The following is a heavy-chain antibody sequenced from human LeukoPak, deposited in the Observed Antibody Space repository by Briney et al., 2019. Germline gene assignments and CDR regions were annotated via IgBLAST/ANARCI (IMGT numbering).Heavy chain of an antibody. J-gene: IGHJ5*02. CDR3: ARVLKPGNWFDP. V-gene: IGHV4-4*07. D-gene: IGHD2-8*02. CDR2: IYTSGST. Sequence: SETLSLTCTVSGGSISSYYWSWIRQPAGKGLEWIGRIYTSGSTNYNPSLKSRVTVSVDTSKNQFSLKLSSVTAADTAVYYCARVLKPGNWFDPWGQGTWSPSPQ. CDR1: GGSISSYY.